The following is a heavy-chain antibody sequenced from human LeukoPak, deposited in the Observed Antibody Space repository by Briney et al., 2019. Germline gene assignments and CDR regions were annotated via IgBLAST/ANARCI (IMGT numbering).Heavy chain of an antibody. CDR1: GYTFTGYY. CDR3: AREPHYYLLTGYALGYLDL. V-gene: IGHV1-2*02. Sequence: GASVLVSCKASGYTFTGYYMHWVRQAPGQGLEWMGWINSNSGDTNYAQKFQGRVTMTRDTSISTAYMELSRLRSDDTAVYYCAREPHYYLLTGYALGYLDLWGRGTLLTVSS. D-gene: IGHD3-9*01. J-gene: IGHJ2*01. CDR2: INSNSGDT.